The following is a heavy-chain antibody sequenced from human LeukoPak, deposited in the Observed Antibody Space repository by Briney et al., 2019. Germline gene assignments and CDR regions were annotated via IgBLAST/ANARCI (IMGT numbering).Heavy chain of an antibody. CDR1: GYTFTSYY. V-gene: IGHV1-46*01. D-gene: IGHD3-3*01. CDR3: ARGPYYDFWSGYSDAFDI. J-gene: IGHJ3*02. CDR2: INPSGGST. Sequence: ASVKVSCKASGYTFTSYYMHWVRQAPGQGLEWMGIINPSGGSTSYAQKFQGRVTMTRDMSTSTVYMELSSLRSEYTAVYYCARGPYYDFWSGYSDAFDIWGQGTMVTVSS.